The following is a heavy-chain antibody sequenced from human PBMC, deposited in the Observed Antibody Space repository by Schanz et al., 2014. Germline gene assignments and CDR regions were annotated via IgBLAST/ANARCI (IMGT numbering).Heavy chain of an antibody. Sequence: EVQLVESGGGLVKPGGSLRLSCAASGFTVSSNHMSWVRQAPGKGLEWVSVIYSGIGAYYADSVKDRFTVSRDNSKNTVYLQMNRLRAEDTAVYYCARVHHYDPSGWGYFDYWGQGALXTVSS. CDR1: GFTVSSNH. CDR2: IYSGIGA. CDR3: ARVHHYDPSGWGYFDY. D-gene: IGHD3-22*01. V-gene: IGHV3-66*01. J-gene: IGHJ4*02.